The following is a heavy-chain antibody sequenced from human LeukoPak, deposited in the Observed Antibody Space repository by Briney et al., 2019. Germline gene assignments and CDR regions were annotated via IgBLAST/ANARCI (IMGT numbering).Heavy chain of an antibody. D-gene: IGHD3-10*01. CDR1: GGSFGGYY. V-gene: IGHV4-34*01. J-gene: IGHJ5*02. CDR3: ARGQGNYYGSGSYYNKKNWFDP. CDR2: INHSGST. Sequence: SETLSLTCAVYGGSFGGYYWSWIRQPPGKGLEWIGEINHSGSTNYNPSLKSRVTISVDTSKNQFSLKLSSVTAADTAVYYCARGQGNYYGSGSYYNKKNWFDPWGQGTLVTVSS.